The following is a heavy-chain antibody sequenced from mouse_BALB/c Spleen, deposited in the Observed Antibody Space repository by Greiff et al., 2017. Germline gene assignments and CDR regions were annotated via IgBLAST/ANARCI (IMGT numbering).Heavy chain of an antibody. CDR3: TSGESKDY. Sequence: QVQLQQSGAELVRPGASVKLSCKASGYTFTSYWINWVKQRPGQGLEWIGNIYPSDSYTNYNQKFKDKATLTVDKSSSTAYMQLSSPTSEDSAVYYCTSGESKDYWGQGTTLTVSS. D-gene: IGHD2-13*01. CDR2: IYPSDSYT. CDR1: GYTFTSYW. V-gene: IGHV1-69*02. J-gene: IGHJ2*01.